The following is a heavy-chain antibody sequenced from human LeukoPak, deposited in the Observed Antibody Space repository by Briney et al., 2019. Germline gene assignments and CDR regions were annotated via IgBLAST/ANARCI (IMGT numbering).Heavy chain of an antibody. J-gene: IGHJ4*02. CDR2: IWYDGSNK. V-gene: IGHV3-30*02. Sequence: GGSLRLSCAASGVTFSSYGMHWVRQAPGKGLEWVAFIWYDGSNKYYADSVKGRFTISRDNSKNTLYLQMNSLRAEDTAVYYCAKVIAVAQPTFDYWGQGTLVTVSS. CDR3: AKVIAVAQPTFDY. D-gene: IGHD6-19*01. CDR1: GVTFSSYG.